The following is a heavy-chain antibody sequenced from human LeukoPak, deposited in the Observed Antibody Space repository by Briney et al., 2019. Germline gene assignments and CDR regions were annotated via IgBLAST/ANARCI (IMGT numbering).Heavy chain of an antibody. CDR2: IIPIFGTA. Sequence: SVKVSCKASGGTFSSYAISWVRQAPGQGLEWMGGIIPIFGTANYAQKFQGRVTITADESTSTAYMELSSLRSEDTAVYYCARRLALIGQQPNPLYYFDYWGQGTLVTVSS. D-gene: IGHD6-13*01. V-gene: IGHV1-69*13. CDR1: GGTFSSYA. J-gene: IGHJ4*02. CDR3: ARRLALIGQQPNPLYYFDY.